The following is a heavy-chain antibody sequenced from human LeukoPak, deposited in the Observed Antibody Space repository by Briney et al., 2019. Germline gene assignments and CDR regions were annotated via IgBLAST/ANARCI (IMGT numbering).Heavy chain of an antibody. Sequence: GGSLRLSCAASGFTFSSYEMNWVRQAPGKGREWVSYISSSGSTIYYADSVKGRFTISRDNAKNSLYLQMNSLRAEDTAVYYCARGFWGSSYNWFDPWGQGTLVTVSS. V-gene: IGHV3-48*03. J-gene: IGHJ5*02. D-gene: IGHD5-18*01. CDR3: ARGFWGSSYNWFDP. CDR2: ISSSGSTI. CDR1: GFTFSSYE.